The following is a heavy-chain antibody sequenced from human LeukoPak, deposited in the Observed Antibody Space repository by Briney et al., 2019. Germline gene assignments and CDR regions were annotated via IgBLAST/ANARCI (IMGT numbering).Heavy chain of an antibody. D-gene: IGHD5-12*01. Sequence: GGSLRLSCAASGFTFRNYWMGWVRQAPGKGLEWVANTKPDGSAEYYADSVRGRFTTSRDNANNLLYLQMNSLRAEDTAVYYCAREWSGYDYKKLDYWGQGTLVTVSS. V-gene: IGHV3-7*01. CDR2: TKPDGSAE. CDR1: GFTFRNYW. CDR3: AREWSGYDYKKLDY. J-gene: IGHJ4*02.